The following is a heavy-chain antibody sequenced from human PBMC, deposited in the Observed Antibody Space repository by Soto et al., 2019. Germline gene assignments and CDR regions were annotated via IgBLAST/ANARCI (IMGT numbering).Heavy chain of an antibody. D-gene: IGHD2-2*01. CDR3: XRXXPPSLX. CDR1: GYTFTSYY. J-gene: IGHJ4*02. V-gene: IGHV1-18*01. Sequence: QVQLVQSGAEVKKPGASVKVSCKASGYTFTSYYISWVRQAPGQGLEWMGWISGYNGNTNYAQKLQGRVTMTTDTSTSXAYMEXRSXXSDDTAVYXXXRXXPPSLXWGQGTLVTVSS. CDR2: ISGYNGNT.